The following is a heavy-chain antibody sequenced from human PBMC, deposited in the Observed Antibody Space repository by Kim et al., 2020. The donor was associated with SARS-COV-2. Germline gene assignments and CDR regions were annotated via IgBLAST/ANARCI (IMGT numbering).Heavy chain of an antibody. D-gene: IGHD4-17*01. Sequence: GGSLRLSCAASGFTFSGYGMNWVHQAPGKGLEWVSAISGSGAGTYYADSVKGRFTISRDNSKNTLHLQMSSLRAEDTAIYYCAKAGWTTAAPEGHYYYYGVDVWGQGTTVIVSS. CDR2: ISGSGAGT. CDR3: AKAGWTTAAPEGHYYYYGVDV. J-gene: IGHJ6*02. CDR1: GFTFSGYG. V-gene: IGHV3-23*01.